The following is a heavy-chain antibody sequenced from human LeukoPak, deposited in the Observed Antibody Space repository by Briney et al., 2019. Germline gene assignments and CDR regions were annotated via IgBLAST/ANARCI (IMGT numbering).Heavy chain of an antibody. V-gene: IGHV5-51*01. CDR3: ARRLYGDSGDALDI. D-gene: IGHD4-17*01. CDR1: GYSFTDFW. Sequence: GESLKISCTGSGYSFTDFWIAWVRQMPGKGLECMGIIYPDDSDTRYSPSSQGQVTISADKSISTAHLQWSSLKASDTAIYYCARRLYGDSGDALDIWGQGTMVTVSS. J-gene: IGHJ3*02. CDR2: IYPDDSDT.